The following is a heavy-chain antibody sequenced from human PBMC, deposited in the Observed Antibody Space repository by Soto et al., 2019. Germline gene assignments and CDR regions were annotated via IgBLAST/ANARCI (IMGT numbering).Heavy chain of an antibody. Sequence: SETLSLTCAVSGGSISSGGYSWSWIRQPPGKGLEWIGYIYHSGSTYYNPSLKSRVTISADRSKNQFSLKLSSVTAADTAVYYCARHADFWSDEGWFDPWGQGTLVTVSS. CDR2: IYHSGST. CDR3: ARHADFWSDEGWFDP. V-gene: IGHV4-30-2*01. CDR1: GGSISSGGYS. D-gene: IGHD3-3*01. J-gene: IGHJ5*02.